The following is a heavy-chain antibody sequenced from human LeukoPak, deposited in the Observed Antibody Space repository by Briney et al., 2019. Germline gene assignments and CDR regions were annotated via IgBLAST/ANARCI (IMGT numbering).Heavy chain of an antibody. CDR1: GGSTNTGGYF. D-gene: IGHD2-2*01. Sequence: SETLSLTCTVSGGSTNTGGYFWSWILQPPGKGLEWIGYVFRTGRTSYNPSLDSRVTISLDRSRNQFSLRLTSVTAADSAVYYCATEGQCGFTTCPGLEYWGQGALVTVSS. J-gene: IGHJ4*02. V-gene: IGHV4-30-2*01. CDR3: ATEGQCGFTTCPGLEY. CDR2: VFRTGRT.